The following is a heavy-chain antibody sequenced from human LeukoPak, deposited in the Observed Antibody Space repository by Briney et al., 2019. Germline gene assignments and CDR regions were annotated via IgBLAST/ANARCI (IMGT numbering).Heavy chain of an antibody. CDR1: GGFISSYY. CDR3: ARGLVLRYFDWLSPNCYYMDV. J-gene: IGHJ6*03. V-gene: IGHV4-59*13. D-gene: IGHD3-9*01. CDR2: IYYCGST. Sequence: SETLSLICTLCGGFISSYYWRCIRHPPGEGLEWIGYIYYCGSTNYNASLKSRVTISGDTYKNQFSLKLSSVTAADTAVYYCARGLVLRYFDWLSPNCYYMDVWGKGTTVTVSS.